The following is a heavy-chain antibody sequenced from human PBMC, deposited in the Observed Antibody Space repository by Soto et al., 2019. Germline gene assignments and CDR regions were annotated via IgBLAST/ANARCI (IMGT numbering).Heavy chain of an antibody. CDR3: AREVSGTGAFDY. Sequence: QVQLEQSGPGLVKPSQTLTLTCNISGGSITSTNHYWSWIRQSPREGLEWIGYIYDSGITHYNPSFNGRVTILGDTSQRQFSLIMHSVTVADSAVYYCAREVSGTGAFDYWGRGTLVTVSS. D-gene: IGHD2-8*02. CDR2: IYDSGIT. V-gene: IGHV4-31*02. J-gene: IGHJ4*02. CDR1: GGSITSTNHY.